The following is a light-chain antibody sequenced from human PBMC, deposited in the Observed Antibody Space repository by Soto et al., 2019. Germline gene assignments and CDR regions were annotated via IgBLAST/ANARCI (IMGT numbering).Light chain of an antibody. CDR2: EVS. CDR1: SSDVGGYNY. V-gene: IGLV2-14*01. Sequence: QPVLTQPASVSGSPGQSITISCTGTSSDVGGYNYVSWYQHHPGRAPKLIIYEVSDRPSGISNRFSGSKSGNTASLTISGLQAEDEADYYCVSYTSSSTLVFGGGTQLTVL. CDR3: VSYTSSSTLV. J-gene: IGLJ3*02.